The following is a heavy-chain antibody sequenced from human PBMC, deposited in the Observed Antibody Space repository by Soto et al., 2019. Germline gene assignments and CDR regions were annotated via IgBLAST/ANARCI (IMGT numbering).Heavy chain of an antibody. V-gene: IGHV3-72*01. D-gene: IGHD3-22*01. Sequence: EVQLVESGGGLVQPGGSLRLSCAGSGLTLSDHYIDWVRQAPGKGLEWVGRSRDRAQGYSIAYAASVKGRFTTSSDESKKSVYVEMNGLKAEDTAGYYGVRATYFSDSSGYTRCLDFWGQGSLGTVSS. J-gene: IGHJ4*02. CDR3: VRATYFSDSSGYTRCLDF. CDR2: SRDRAQGYSI. CDR1: GLTLSDHY.